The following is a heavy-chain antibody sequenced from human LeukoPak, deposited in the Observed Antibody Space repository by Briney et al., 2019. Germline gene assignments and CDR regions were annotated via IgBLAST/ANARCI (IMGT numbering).Heavy chain of an antibody. J-gene: IGHJ4*02. Sequence: GGSLRLSCAASGFTFYNYWLTWVRQAPGKGLEWVANIKQDGSEKHYVDSVKGRFTISRDNAKNSLYLQMNSLRAEDTAVYYCARDRTYHYDSSGFPRPTYFDYWGQGTLVTVSS. D-gene: IGHD3-22*01. CDR2: IKQDGSEK. CDR1: GFTFYNYW. CDR3: ARDRTYHYDSSGFPRPTYFDY. V-gene: IGHV3-7*01.